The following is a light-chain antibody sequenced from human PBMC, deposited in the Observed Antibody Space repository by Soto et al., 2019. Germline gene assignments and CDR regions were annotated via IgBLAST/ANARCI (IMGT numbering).Light chain of an antibody. CDR2: GAS. Sequence: ERVMAQARTTLSVSPRERATLSCRASQSVSSDLAWYQQKPGQAPRLLIYGASTRAIGIPARFSGSGSGTDFTLTISSLQHEDFATYYCQQTDGTPCTFGQGTKVDIK. CDR1: QSVSSD. V-gene: IGKV3-15*01. J-gene: IGKJ1*01. CDR3: QQTDGTPCT.